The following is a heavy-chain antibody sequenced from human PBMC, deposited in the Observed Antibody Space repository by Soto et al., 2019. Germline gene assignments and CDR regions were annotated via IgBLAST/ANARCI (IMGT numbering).Heavy chain of an antibody. CDR3: AKARIGSYSAIDS. J-gene: IGHJ4*02. CDR1: GFTFSSFF. D-gene: IGHD3-10*01. CDR2: IDTSGGVT. Sequence: GGSLRLSCTASGFTFSSFFMNWVRQAPGKGPEWVSGIDTSGGVTKYADSVIGRFTISRDNSRNTLYLQMNSLRTEDTAVYYYAKARIGSYSAIDSWGQGTLVTVSS. V-gene: IGHV3-NL1*01.